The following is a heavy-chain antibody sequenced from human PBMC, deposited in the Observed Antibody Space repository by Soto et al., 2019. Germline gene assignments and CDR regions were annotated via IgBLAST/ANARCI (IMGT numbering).Heavy chain of an antibody. CDR1: GGSVSSGSYY. D-gene: IGHD3-16*01. Sequence: SETLSLTCTVSGGSVSSGSYYWSWIRQPPGKGLEWIGYIYYSGSTNYNPSLKSRVTISVDTSKNQFSLKLSSVTAVDTAVYYCARSRGGYFDYWGQGTLVTVSS. CDR2: IYYSGST. CDR3: ARSRGGYFDY. V-gene: IGHV4-61*01. J-gene: IGHJ4*02.